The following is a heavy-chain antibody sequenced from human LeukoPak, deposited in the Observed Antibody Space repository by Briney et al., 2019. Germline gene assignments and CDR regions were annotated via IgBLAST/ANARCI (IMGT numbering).Heavy chain of an antibody. V-gene: IGHV3-33*01. CDR3: ARDHPYYYDSSGPED. CDR2: IWYDGSNK. J-gene: IGHJ4*02. CDR1: GFTFSSYG. D-gene: IGHD3-22*01. Sequence: SGGSLRLSCAASGFTFSSYGMHWVRQAPGKGLEWVAVIWYDGSNKYYADSVKGRFTISRDNSKNTLYLQMNSLRAEDTAVYYCARDHPYYYDSSGPEDWGQGTLVTVSS.